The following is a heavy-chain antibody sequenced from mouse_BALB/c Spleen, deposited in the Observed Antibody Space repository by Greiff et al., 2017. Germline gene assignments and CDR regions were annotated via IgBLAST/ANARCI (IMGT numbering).Heavy chain of an antibody. J-gene: IGHJ4*01. Sequence: QVQLQQSGAELVKPGASVKMSCKASGFTFTSYWMHWVQQRPGQGLEWIGYINPSTGYTEYNQKFKDKATLTADKSTSTAYMQLSSLTSEDSAVYYCASYGNDRAMDYWGQGTSVTVSS. CDR2: INPSTGYT. V-gene: IGHV1-7*01. CDR3: ASYGNDRAMDY. CDR1: GFTFTSYW. D-gene: IGHD2-2*01.